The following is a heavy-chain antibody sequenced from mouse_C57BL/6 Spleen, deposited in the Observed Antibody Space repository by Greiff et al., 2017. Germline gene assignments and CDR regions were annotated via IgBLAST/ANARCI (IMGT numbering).Heavy chain of an antibody. CDR1: GFTFSDYY. Sequence: EVKVVESEGGLVQPGSSMKLSCTASGFTFSDYYMAWVRQVPEKGLEWVANINYDGSSTYYLDSLKSRFIISRDNAKNILYLQMSSLKSEDTATYYCARDSYDYDWDFDVWGTGTTVTVSS. CDR3: ARDSYDYDWDFDV. D-gene: IGHD2-4*01. J-gene: IGHJ1*03. CDR2: INYDGSST. V-gene: IGHV5-16*01.